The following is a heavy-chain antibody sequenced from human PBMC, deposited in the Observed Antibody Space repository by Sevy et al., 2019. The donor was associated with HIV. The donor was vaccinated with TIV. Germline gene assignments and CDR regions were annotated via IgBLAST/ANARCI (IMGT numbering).Heavy chain of an antibody. Sequence: GGSLRLSCAASGFTFSNAWMSWVRQAPGKGLEWVGRIKSKTDGGTTDYAAPVKGRFTISRDDSKNTLYLQMNSLKTDDTAVYYCTTFYDSSGYYYVGNAFDIWGQGTMVTVSS. CDR3: TTFYDSSGYYYVGNAFDI. V-gene: IGHV3-15*01. D-gene: IGHD3-22*01. CDR2: IKSKTDGGTT. CDR1: GFTFSNAW. J-gene: IGHJ3*02.